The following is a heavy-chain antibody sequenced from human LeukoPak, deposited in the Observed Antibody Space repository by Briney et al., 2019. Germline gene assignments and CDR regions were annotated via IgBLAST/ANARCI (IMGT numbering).Heavy chain of an antibody. Sequence: ASVKVSCKASGYTFTGYYMHWVRQAPGQGLEWMGWINPNSGGTNYAQTFQGRVTMTRATSITTAYMELSRLRSDDTAVYYCARGDIVVVPAAIHYYYYYYMDVWGKGTTVTVSS. J-gene: IGHJ6*03. CDR2: INPNSGGT. CDR1: GYTFTGYY. CDR3: ARGDIVVVPAAIHYYYYYYMDV. V-gene: IGHV1-2*02. D-gene: IGHD2-2*01.